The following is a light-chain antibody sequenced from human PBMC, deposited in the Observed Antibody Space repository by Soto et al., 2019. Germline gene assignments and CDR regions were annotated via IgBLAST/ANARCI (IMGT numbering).Light chain of an antibody. J-gene: IGLJ1*01. CDR1: GSDVGGYNY. CDR3: SSYTSSSTPYV. V-gene: IGLV2-14*01. CDR2: EVS. Sequence: QSVLTQPASVSGSPGQSITLSCTGTGSDVGGYNYVSWYQHHPGNPPKLMIYEVSNRPSGVSSRFSGSRSGNTASLTISGLQAEDEADYYCSSYTSSSTPYVFGTGTKLTV.